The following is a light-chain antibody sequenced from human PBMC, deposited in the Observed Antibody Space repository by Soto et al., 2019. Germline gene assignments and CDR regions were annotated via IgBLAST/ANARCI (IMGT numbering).Light chain of an antibody. CDR3: QQYDNWPHT. CDR1: QNLSRN. CDR2: GAS. Sequence: EMVMTQSPATLSVSPGERATLSCRASQNLSRNLAWYQLQPGQPPRLLNYGASTRATGIPARFSGSGSGTDFTLTISSLQFEDFAVYYCQQYDNWPHTFGQGTKLEIK. V-gene: IGKV3-15*01. J-gene: IGKJ2*01.